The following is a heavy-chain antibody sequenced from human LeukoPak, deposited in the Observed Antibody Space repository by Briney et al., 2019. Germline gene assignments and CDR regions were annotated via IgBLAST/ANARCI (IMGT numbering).Heavy chain of an antibody. D-gene: IGHD3-3*01. CDR1: GYTFTGYY. Sequence: ASVKVSCKASGYTFTGYYMHWVRQAPGQGLEWMGWINPNSGGANYAQKFQGRVTMTRDTSISTAYMELSRLRSDDTAVYYCARDPRFLEWPDESYYFDYWGQGTLVTVSS. CDR3: ARDPRFLEWPDESYYFDY. J-gene: IGHJ4*02. V-gene: IGHV1-2*02. CDR2: INPNSGGA.